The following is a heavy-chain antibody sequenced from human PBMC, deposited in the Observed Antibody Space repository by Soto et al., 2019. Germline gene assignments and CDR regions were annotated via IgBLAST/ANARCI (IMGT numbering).Heavy chain of an antibody. CDR3: ARVMNGMVRGPVDY. D-gene: IGHD3-10*01. CDR2: IYYSGST. CDR1: GGSISSGGYY. J-gene: IGHJ4*02. Sequence: SETLSLTCTVSGGSISSGGYYWSWIRQHPGKGLEWIGYIYYSGSTYYNPSLKSRVTISVDTSKNQFSLKLSSVTAADTAVYYCARVMNGMVRGPVDYWGQGTLVTVSS. V-gene: IGHV4-31*03.